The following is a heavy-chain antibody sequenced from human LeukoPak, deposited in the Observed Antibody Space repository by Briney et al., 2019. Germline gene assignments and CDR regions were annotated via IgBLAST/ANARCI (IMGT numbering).Heavy chain of an antibody. V-gene: IGHV1-2*02. CDR2: INPNSDGT. CDR1: GYTFAGYY. Sequence: ASVTVSCKASGYTFAGYYIHWVRQAPGQGLEWMGWINPNSDGTNYAQKFQGRITMNRDTSINTAYMELTRLRSDDTAVYYCARLLELEWGSRTYPTGAFDYWGQGTLVAVSS. J-gene: IGHJ4*02. CDR3: ARLLELEWGSRTYPTGAFDY. D-gene: IGHD3-3*01.